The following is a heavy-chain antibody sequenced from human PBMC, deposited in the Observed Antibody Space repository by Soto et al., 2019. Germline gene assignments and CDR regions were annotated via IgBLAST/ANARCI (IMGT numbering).Heavy chain of an antibody. J-gene: IGHJ6*04. Sequence: SETLSLTCTVSGGSISGYYWSWIRQPPGKGLEWIGNVYYSGGAKYNPSVKRRVSISVDTSKNQFSLNLSSVTAADTAVYYCTRDGDGRMTTNPYCYAGIDVWGGGIPLTVYS. CDR1: GGSISGYY. CDR2: VYYSGGA. D-gene: IGHD5-18*01. CDR3: TRDGDGRMTTNPYCYAGIDV. V-gene: IGHV4-59*01.